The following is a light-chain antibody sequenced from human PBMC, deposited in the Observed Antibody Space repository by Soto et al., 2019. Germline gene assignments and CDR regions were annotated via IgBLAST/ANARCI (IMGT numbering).Light chain of an antibody. CDR2: AAS. J-gene: IGKJ1*01. CDR1: QGISSY. CDR3: QQYGSSPTWT. Sequence: DIQMTQSPSTLSGSVGDRVTITCRASQGISSYLNWYQQKPGKAPKLLIYAASSLQSGVPSRFSGSGSGTDFTLTISRLEPEDSAVYYCQQYGSSPTWTFGQGTKVDIK. V-gene: IGKV1-39*01.